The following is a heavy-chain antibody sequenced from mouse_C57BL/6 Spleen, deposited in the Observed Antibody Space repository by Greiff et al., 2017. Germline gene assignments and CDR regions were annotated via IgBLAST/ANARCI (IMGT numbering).Heavy chain of an antibody. J-gene: IGHJ4*01. Sequence: QVQLQQPGAELVKPGASVKLSCKASGYTFTSYWMQWVKQRPGQGLEWIGEIDPSDSYTNYNQKFKGKATLTVDTSSSTAYMQLSRLTSEDSAVYYCARRGSSLLYAMDYWGQGTSVTVSS. D-gene: IGHD1-1*01. V-gene: IGHV1-50*01. CDR1: GYTFTSYW. CDR2: IDPSDSYT. CDR3: ARRGSSLLYAMDY.